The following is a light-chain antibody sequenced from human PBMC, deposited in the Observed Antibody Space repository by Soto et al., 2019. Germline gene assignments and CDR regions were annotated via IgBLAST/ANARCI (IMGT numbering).Light chain of an antibody. Sequence: QTVVTQEPSFSVSPGGTVTLTCGLSSGSVSTSYYPSWYQQHPGQAPRTLIYSTNTRSSGVPDRFSGSILGNKAALTITGAQADDESDYYCVLYMGSGIDVFGTGTKLTVL. V-gene: IGLV8-61*01. CDR3: VLYMGSGIDV. CDR1: SGSVSTSYY. CDR2: STN. J-gene: IGLJ1*01.